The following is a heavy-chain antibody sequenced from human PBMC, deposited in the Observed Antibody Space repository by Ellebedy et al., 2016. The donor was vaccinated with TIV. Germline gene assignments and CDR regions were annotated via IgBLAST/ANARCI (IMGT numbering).Heavy chain of an antibody. CDR1: GFTFSSYG. V-gene: IGHV3-30*18. J-gene: IGHJ6*02. CDR3: AKDRAFLGRIYYYYYYGMDV. CDR2: ISYDGSNK. Sequence: GESLKISCAASGFTFSSYGMHWVRQAPGKGLEWVAVISYDGSNKYYAASVKGRFTISRDNSKNTLYLQMNSLRAEETAVYYCAKDRAFLGRIYYYYYYGMDVWGQGTTVTVSS. D-gene: IGHD3-3*02.